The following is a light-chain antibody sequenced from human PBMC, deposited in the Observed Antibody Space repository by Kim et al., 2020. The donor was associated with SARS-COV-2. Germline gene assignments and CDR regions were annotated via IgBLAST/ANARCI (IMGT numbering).Light chain of an antibody. CDR2: DGS. J-gene: IGKJ2*01. Sequence: LSPGERAAPSCSGRPSAGSYLAAYQQRPGQTPSLLIYDGSKRATGIPARLSSGRFGTDFTLTISSLEPEDFALYYCHQRNNWPNTFGQGTKVDIK. V-gene: IGKV3-11*01. CDR3: HQRNNWPNT. CDR1: PSAGSY.